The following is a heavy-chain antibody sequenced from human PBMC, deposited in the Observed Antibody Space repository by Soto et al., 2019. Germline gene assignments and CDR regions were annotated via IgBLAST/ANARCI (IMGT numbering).Heavy chain of an antibody. V-gene: IGHV3-33*01. D-gene: IGHD4-17*01. CDR2: IWYDGNNK. CDR3: ARRHGPYLDY. CDR1: GFTFSSHG. J-gene: IGHJ4*02. Sequence: QVQLVESGGGVVQPGRSLRLSCAASGFTFSSHGMHWVRQAPGKGLEWVAVIWYDGNNKYYADSVKGRFTISRDNSKNTLYLQMNSLRAEDTAVYYCARRHGPYLDYWGQGTLVTVSS.